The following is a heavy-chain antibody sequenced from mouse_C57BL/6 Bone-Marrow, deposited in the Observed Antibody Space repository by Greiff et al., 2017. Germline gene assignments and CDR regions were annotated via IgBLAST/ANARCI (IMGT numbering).Heavy chain of an antibody. CDR2: ISYDGSN. D-gene: IGHD1-1*01. Sequence: EVKLVESGPGLVKPSQSLSLTCSVTGYSITSGYYWNWIRQFPGNKLEWMGYISYDGSNNYNPSLKNRISITRDTSKNQFFLKLNSVTTEDTATYYCARAWGGSSYWYFDVWGTGTTVTVSS. CDR1: GYSITSGYY. CDR3: ARAWGGSSYWYFDV. V-gene: IGHV3-6*01. J-gene: IGHJ1*03.